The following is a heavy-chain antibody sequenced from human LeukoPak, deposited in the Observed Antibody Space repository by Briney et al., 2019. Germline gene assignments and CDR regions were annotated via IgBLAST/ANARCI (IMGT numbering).Heavy chain of an antibody. CDR1: GYTFSSYV. V-gene: IGHV1-18*01. CDR3: ARDRTTMIRGIYPGDY. CDR2: ITTDNGNT. J-gene: IGHJ4*02. D-gene: IGHD3-10*01. Sequence: ASVKVSCKASGYTFSSYVITWVRQAPGQGLEWMGWITTDNGNTNYTQNLQGRVTMTTDTSTSTAYMDLSRLRSDDTAVYYCARDRTTMIRGIYPGDYWGQGTLVTVSS.